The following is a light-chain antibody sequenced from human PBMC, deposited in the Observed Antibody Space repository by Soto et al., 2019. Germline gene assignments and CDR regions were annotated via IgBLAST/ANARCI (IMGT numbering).Light chain of an antibody. Sequence: DIDMTQSPYSLAVSLGERASINCKSSLSVLYSSNNKKDLAWYQQKPGQPPRLLIYWAFTRESGVPDRFSGSGSGTDFTLTISSLQAEDVAVYYCQQYYSTPLTFGGGTKVEIK. V-gene: IGKV4-1*01. CDR3: QQYYSTPLT. CDR2: WAF. CDR1: LSVLYSSNNKKD. J-gene: IGKJ4*01.